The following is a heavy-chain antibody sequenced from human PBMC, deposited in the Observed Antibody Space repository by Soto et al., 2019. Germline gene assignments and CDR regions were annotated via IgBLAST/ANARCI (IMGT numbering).Heavy chain of an antibody. J-gene: IGHJ6*02. CDR1: GGSISSSSYY. CDR3: ARGAASGGYYYYYGMDV. V-gene: IGHV4-39*01. D-gene: IGHD6-25*01. Sequence: SETPSLTCTVSGGSISSSSYYWGWIRQPPGKGLEWIGSIYYSGSTYYNPSLKSRVTISVDTSKNQFSLKLSSVTAADTAVYYCARGAASGGYYYYYGMDVWGQGTTVTVSS. CDR2: IYYSGST.